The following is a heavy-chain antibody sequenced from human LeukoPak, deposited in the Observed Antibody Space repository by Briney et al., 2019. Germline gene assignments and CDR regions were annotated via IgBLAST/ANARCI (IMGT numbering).Heavy chain of an antibody. J-gene: IGHJ4*02. CDR2: IYYSGST. CDR1: GGSISSSSYY. D-gene: IGHD2-21*02. Sequence: SETLSLTCTVSGGSISSSSYYWGWIRQPPGKGLEWIGGIYYSGSTYYNPSLKSRVTISVDTSKNQFSLKLSSVTAADTAVYYCASLGRPYCGGDCYPVDYWGQGTLVTAS. V-gene: IGHV4-39*01. CDR3: ASLGRPYCGGDCYPVDY.